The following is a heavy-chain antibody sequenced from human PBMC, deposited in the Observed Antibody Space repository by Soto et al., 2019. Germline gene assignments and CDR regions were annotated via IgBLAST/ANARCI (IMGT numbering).Heavy chain of an antibody. V-gene: IGHV1-69*06. CDR3: AGEGYSNYAADY. Sequence: QVQLVQSGAEVKKPGSSVKVSCKASGGTFSSYAISWVRQAPGHGLEWMGGIIPIFGTANYAQKFQGRVTITAGKAPSTAYMELCSLRSEATDVYYWAGEGYSNYAADYWGQGSLVAVCS. D-gene: IGHD4-4*01. CDR2: IIPIFGTA. CDR1: GGTFSSYA. J-gene: IGHJ4*02.